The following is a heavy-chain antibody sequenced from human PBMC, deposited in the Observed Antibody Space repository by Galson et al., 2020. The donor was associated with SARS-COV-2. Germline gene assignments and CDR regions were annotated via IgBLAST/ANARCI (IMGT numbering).Heavy chain of an antibody. CDR2: ISGSGGST. J-gene: IGHJ5*02. Sequence: GGSLRLSCAASGFTFSSYAMSWVRQAPGKGLEWVSAISGSGGSTYYADSVKGRFTISRDNSKNTLYLQMNSLRAEDTAVYYCAKGGGRDITIVGVVINPPKGNNWFDPWGQGTLVTVSS. CDR3: AKGGGRDITIVGVVINPPKGNNWFDP. D-gene: IGHD3-3*01. V-gene: IGHV3-23*01. CDR1: GFTFSSYA.